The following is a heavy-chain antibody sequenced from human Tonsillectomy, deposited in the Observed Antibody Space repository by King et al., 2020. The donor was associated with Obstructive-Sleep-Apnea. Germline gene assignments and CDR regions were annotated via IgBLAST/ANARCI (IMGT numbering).Heavy chain of an antibody. D-gene: IGHD5-18*01. CDR1: GGTFSSYA. V-gene: IGHV1-69*01. Sequence: QLVQSGAEVKKPGSSVKVSCKASGGTFSSYAISWVRQAPGQGLEWMGGIIPIFGTANYAQKVQGRVTITADESTSTAYMELSSLRSEATAVYYCARVEDTAMVPFYYYYGMDVWGQGTTVTVSS. CDR2: IIPIFGTA. J-gene: IGHJ6*02. CDR3: ARVEDTAMVPFYYYYGMDV.